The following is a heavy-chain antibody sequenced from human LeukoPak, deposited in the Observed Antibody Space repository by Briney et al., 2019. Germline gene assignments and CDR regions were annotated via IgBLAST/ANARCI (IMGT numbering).Heavy chain of an antibody. V-gene: IGHV4-4*07. CDR2: IYISRGT. J-gene: IGHJ4*02. D-gene: IGHD3-22*01. CDR3: ARDSHYYYDSSGYTNYYFDC. Sequence: SETLSLTCTVSGVSISGYYWSWIRQPAGKGLEWIGRIYISRGTTYNPSLRSRVIMSVDTSKNQFSLKLSSVTAADTAVYYCARDSHYYYDSSGYTNYYFDCWGQGTLVTVSS. CDR1: GVSISGYY.